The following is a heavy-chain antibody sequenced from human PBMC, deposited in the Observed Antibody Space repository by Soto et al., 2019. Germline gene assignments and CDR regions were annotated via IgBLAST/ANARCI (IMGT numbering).Heavy chain of an antibody. J-gene: IGHJ3*02. CDR2: IYYSGST. D-gene: IGHD6-19*01. V-gene: IGHV4-59*08. CDR3: ARRSSGSAYDI. CDR1: GGSISNYY. Sequence: SETLSLTCTVSGGSISNYYWNWIRQPPGKGLEWIGFIYYSGSTNFNPSLKSRVTISVDTSKNQFSLKLSSVTAADTAVYYCARRSSGSAYDICGQGTMVTVSS.